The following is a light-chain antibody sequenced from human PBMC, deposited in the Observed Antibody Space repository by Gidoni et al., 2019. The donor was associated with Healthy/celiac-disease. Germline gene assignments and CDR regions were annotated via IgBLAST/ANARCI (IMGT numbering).Light chain of an antibody. Sequence: ELVMTQSPATLSVSPGERATLSCRASQSVSSNLAWYQQKPGQAPRLLIYGASTRATGIPARFSGSGSGTEFTLTISSLQSEDFAVYYCQQYNNWQITFGPGTKVDIK. CDR2: GAS. J-gene: IGKJ3*01. V-gene: IGKV3-15*01. CDR1: QSVSSN. CDR3: QQYNNWQIT.